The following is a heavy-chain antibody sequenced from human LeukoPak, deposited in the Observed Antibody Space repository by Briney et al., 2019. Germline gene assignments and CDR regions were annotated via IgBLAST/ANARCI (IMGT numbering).Heavy chain of an antibody. V-gene: IGHV3-9*03. CDR3: AKAYCGGDCYLDY. CDR1: GFTFDDYA. J-gene: IGHJ4*02. Sequence: SGGSLRLSCAASGFTFDDYAMHWVRQAPGKGLEWVSGISWNSGSIGYADSVKGRFTISRDNAKNSLYLQMNSLRAEDMALYYCAKAYCGGDCYLDYWGQGTLVTVSS. CDR2: ISWNSGSI. D-gene: IGHD2-21*01.